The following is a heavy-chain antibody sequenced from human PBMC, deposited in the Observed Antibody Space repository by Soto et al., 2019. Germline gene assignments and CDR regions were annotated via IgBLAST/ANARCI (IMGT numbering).Heavy chain of an antibody. CDR2: IYRSGST. CDR3: ARVPGP. V-gene: IGHV4-38-2*02. D-gene: IGHD7-27*01. CDR1: GASISSYNY. Sequence: SETLSLTCNVSGASISSYNYWGWFRQPPGKGLEWIGYIYRSGSTYYNPSLKSRVTISVDRSKNQFSLKLSSVTAADTAVYYYARVPGPWGQGTLVTVSS. J-gene: IGHJ5*02.